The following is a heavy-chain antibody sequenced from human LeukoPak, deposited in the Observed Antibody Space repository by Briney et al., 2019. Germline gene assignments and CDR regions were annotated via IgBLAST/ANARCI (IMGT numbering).Heavy chain of an antibody. CDR3: TSEVATIFGVVIDY. Sequence: PGGSLRLSCTASGFTFGDYAMSWVRQAPGKGLEWVGFIRSKAYGGTTEYAASVKGRSTISRDDSKSIAYLQMNSLKTEDTAVYYCTSEVATIFGVVIDYWGQGTLVTVSS. CDR2: IRSKAYGGTT. J-gene: IGHJ4*02. D-gene: IGHD3-3*01. CDR1: GFTFGDYA. V-gene: IGHV3-49*04.